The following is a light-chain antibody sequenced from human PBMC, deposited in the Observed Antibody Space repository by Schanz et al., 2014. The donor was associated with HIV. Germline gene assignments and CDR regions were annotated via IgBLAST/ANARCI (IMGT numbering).Light chain of an antibody. Sequence: EIVLTQSPGTLSLSPGERGTLSCRASQSVSSNFLAWYQQKPNQAPRLLMYGASNRATGIPDRFSGSESGTDFTVTISRVEPEDYAVYYCQQYGSLPWTFGQGTKVEVK. CDR1: QSVSSNF. CDR3: QQYGSLPWT. V-gene: IGKV3-20*01. J-gene: IGKJ1*01. CDR2: GAS.